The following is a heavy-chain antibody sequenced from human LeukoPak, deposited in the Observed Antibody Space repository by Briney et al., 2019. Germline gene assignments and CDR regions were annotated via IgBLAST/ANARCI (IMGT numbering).Heavy chain of an antibody. D-gene: IGHD1-20*01. J-gene: IGHJ4*02. CDR1: GFTFSSYS. CDR3: ARESITGHRDFDY. V-gene: IGHV3-48*01. Sequence: GGSLRLSCAASGFTFSSYSMNWVRQAPGKGLDWLSYISSGSRTIFYADSVKGRFTISRDNAKNSLFLQMNSLRAEDTAVYYCARESITGHRDFDYWGQGTLVTVSS. CDR2: ISSGSRTI.